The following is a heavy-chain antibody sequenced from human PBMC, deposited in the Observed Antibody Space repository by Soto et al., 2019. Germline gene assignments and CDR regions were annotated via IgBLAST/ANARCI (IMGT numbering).Heavy chain of an antibody. CDR2: ISSSGTGI. V-gene: IGHV3-11*01. D-gene: IGHD2-15*01. CDR1: GFTFSDYY. CDR3: ARAYSDAFDI. J-gene: IGHJ3*02. Sequence: GSLRLSCAASGFTFSDYYMTWIRQAPGKGLEWVSYISSSGTGIYYPDSVKGRFTISRDNAKNSLYLQMSSLRAEDTAVYFCARAYSDAFDIWGQGTLVTVSS.